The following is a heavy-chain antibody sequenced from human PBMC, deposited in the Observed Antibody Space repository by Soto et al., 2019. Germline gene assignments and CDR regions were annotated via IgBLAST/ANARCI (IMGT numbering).Heavy chain of an antibody. CDR2: INAHSGGT. J-gene: IGHJ5*02. CDR3: AKDLTRQLAYWLGP. Sequence: ASVKVSCKASGFSFTGYYIHWLRQAPGQGLEWMGWINAHSGGTEYAQKFQGRVTLTRDTSIAAAYLTLTSLTSDDTALYYCAKDLTRQLAYWLGPCRQLPQVTVSS. V-gene: IGHV1-2*02. CDR1: GFSFTGYY. D-gene: IGHD6-6*01.